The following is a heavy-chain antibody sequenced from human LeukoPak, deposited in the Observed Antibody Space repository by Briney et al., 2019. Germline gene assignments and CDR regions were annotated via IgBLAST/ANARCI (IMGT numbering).Heavy chain of an antibody. V-gene: IGHV1-46*01. J-gene: IGHJ4*02. Sequence: GASVKVSCKASGYTFTTYYMDWVRQAPGQGLEWMGIINPSGGSTSYAQKFQGRVTMTRDTSTSTVYMELSSLRSEDTAVYYCAREPLYGDYFDYWSQGTLVTVSS. CDR2: INPSGGST. CDR1: GYTFTTYY. CDR3: AREPLYGDYFDY. D-gene: IGHD4-17*01.